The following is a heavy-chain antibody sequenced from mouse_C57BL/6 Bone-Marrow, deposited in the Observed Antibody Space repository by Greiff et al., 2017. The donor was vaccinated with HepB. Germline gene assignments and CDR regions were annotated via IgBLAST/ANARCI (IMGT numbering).Heavy chain of an antibody. V-gene: IGHV14-4*01. CDR3: TRVSNFHFDY. J-gene: IGHJ2*01. D-gene: IGHD4-1*01. Sequence: VQLKQSGAELVRPGASVKLSCTASGFNIKDDYMHWVKQRPEQGLEWIGWIVPENGDTEYASKFQGKATITADTSSNTAYLQLSSLTSEDTAVYYCTRVSNFHFDYWGQGTTLTVSS. CDR1: GFNIKDDY. CDR2: IVPENGDT.